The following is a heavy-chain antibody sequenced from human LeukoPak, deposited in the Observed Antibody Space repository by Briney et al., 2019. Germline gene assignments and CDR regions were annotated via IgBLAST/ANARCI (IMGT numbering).Heavy chain of an antibody. V-gene: IGHV4-59*01. CDR1: GGSISSYY. CDR3: ARTFGTYQYYFDY. J-gene: IGHJ4*02. D-gene: IGHD1-26*01. Sequence: SETLSLTCTVSGGSISSYYWSWIRQPPGKGLEWIGYIYYSGSTNYNPSLKSRVTISLDTSKNQFSLKLSSVTAADTAVYYCARTFGTYQYYFDYWGQGSLVAVSS. CDR2: IYYSGST.